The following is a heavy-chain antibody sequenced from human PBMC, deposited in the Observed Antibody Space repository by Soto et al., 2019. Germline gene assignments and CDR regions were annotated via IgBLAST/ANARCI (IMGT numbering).Heavy chain of an antibody. Sequence: SETLSLTCTVSGGSISSGGYYWSWIRQHPGKGLEWIGYIYYSGSTYYNPSLKSRVTISVDTSKNQFSLKLSSVTAADTAVYYCAREGGYSYGPVDYWGQGTLVTVSS. D-gene: IGHD5-18*01. CDR3: AREGGYSYGPVDY. J-gene: IGHJ4*02. CDR2: IYYSGST. CDR1: GGSISSGGYY. V-gene: IGHV4-31*03.